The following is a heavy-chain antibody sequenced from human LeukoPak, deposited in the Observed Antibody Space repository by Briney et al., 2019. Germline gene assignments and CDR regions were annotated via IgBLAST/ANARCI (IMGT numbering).Heavy chain of an antibody. CDR2: MNPNSGNT. J-gene: IGHJ6*02. CDR1: GYTFTSYD. D-gene: IGHD3-10*01. V-gene: IGHV1-8*01. CDR3: ARGRLWFGELLNYYYYGMDV. Sequence: ASVKVSCKASGYTFTSYDINWVRQATGQGLEWMGWMNPNSGNTGYAQKFQGRVTMTRNTSISTAYMELSSLRSEDTAVYYCARGRLWFGELLNYYYYGMDVWGQGTTVTVSS.